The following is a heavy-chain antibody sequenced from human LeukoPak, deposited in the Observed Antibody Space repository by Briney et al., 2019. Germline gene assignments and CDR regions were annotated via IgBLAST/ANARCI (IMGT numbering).Heavy chain of an antibody. CDR2: ISYDGSNK. CDR1: GLTFSSHW. V-gene: IGHV3-30*18. D-gene: IGHD2-15*01. Sequence: PGGSLRLSCAASGLTFSSHWMHWVRQAPGKGLEWVAVISYDGSNKYYADSVKGRFTISRDNSKNTLYLQMNSLRAEDTAVYYCAKEDARYCSGGSCYSGFDYWGQGTLVTVSS. CDR3: AKEDARYCSGGSCYSGFDY. J-gene: IGHJ4*02.